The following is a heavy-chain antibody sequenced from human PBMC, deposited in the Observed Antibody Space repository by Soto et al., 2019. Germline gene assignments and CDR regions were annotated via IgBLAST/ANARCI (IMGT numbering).Heavy chain of an antibody. CDR3: ARAVPGIAVADPYYYYGMDV. CDR1: GGSISSYY. D-gene: IGHD6-19*01. J-gene: IGHJ6*02. V-gene: IGHV4-59*01. Sequence: SETHSLTCTVSGGSISSYYWSWIRQPPGKGLEWIGYIYYSGSTNYNPSLKSRVTISVDTSKNQFSLKLSSVTAADTAVYYCARAVPGIAVADPYYYYGMDVWGQGTTVTVSS. CDR2: IYYSGST.